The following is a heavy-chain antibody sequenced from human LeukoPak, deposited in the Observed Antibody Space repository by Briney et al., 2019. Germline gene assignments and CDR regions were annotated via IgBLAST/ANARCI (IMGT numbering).Heavy chain of an antibody. Sequence: GGSLTLSCTASAFTFSNHAMTWVRQEPGDGLEWVSSISGSGESTYYADSVKGRFTNSRDHSKNTLYQQMNSLRADDMALYHCARDSGSYLQATDYWGQGTLVTVSS. V-gene: IGHV3-23*01. CDR1: AFTFSNHA. CDR3: ARDSGSYLQATDY. CDR2: ISGSGEST. J-gene: IGHJ4*02. D-gene: IGHD1-26*01.